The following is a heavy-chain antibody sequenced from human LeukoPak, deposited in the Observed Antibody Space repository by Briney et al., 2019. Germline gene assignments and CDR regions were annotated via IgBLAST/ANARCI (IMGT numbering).Heavy chain of an antibody. D-gene: IGHD3-22*01. CDR1: GGTFRRFT. Sequence: ASVKVSCKASGGTFRRFTSSWVRQAPGQGFEWMGGITPIFGTANFAQKFQGRVSITADESTSTAFMELSSLRSEDTAVYYCAREWGLESSGYYYAYWGQGTLVTVSS. CDR2: ITPIFGTA. CDR3: AREWGLESSGYYYAY. V-gene: IGHV1-69*13. J-gene: IGHJ4*02.